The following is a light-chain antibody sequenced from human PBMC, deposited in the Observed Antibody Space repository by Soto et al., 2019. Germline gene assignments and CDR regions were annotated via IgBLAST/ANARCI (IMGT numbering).Light chain of an antibody. CDR3: QQYNNWPPYT. J-gene: IGKJ2*01. Sequence: EIVMTQSPATLSVSPGERATLSCRASQSISSNLAWYQQKPGQAPRLLIYDASTRATGIPARFSGSGSGTEFTLTISSLQSEDFAVYYCQQYNNWPPYTFGQGTKLEFK. CDR2: DAS. V-gene: IGKV3-15*01. CDR1: QSISSN.